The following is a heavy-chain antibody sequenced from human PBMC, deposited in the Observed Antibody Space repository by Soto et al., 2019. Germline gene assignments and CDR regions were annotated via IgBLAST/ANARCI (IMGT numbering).Heavy chain of an antibody. CDR3: ARDQGYCSGCSCRGLRSYYYYYGMDV. D-gene: IGHD2-15*01. J-gene: IGHJ6*02. V-gene: IGHV1-2*04. CDR2: INPNSGGT. CDR1: GYTFTGYY. Sequence: ASVKVSCKASGYTFTGYYMHWVRQAPGQGLEWMGWINPNSGGTNYAQKFQGWVTMTRDTSISTAYMELSRLRSDDTAVYYCARDQGYCSGCSCRGLRSYYYYYGMDVWGQGTTVTVSS.